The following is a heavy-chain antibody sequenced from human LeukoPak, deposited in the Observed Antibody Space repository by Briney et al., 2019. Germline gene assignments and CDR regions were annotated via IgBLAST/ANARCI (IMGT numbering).Heavy chain of an antibody. J-gene: IGHJ5*02. CDR1: GFTFSSYA. V-gene: IGHV3-23*01. CDR2: ISGSGGST. Sequence: LSGGSLRLSCAASGFTFSSYAMSWVRQAPGKGLERVSAISGSGGSTYYADSVKGRFTISRDNSKNTQYLQMNSLRAEDTAVYYCAKAGLPSAIVVVPAAKTPTGYNWFDPWGQGTLVTVSS. D-gene: IGHD2-2*01. CDR3: AKAGLPSAIVVVPAAKTPTGYNWFDP.